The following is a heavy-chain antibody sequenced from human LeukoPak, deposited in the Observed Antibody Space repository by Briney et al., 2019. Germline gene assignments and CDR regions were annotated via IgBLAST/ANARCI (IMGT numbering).Heavy chain of an antibody. D-gene: IGHD3-10*01. CDR1: GGTFGGYA. CDR3: ARSYPDQFHGGRGWFDP. Sequence: GASVKVSCKASGGTFGGYAINWVRQAPGQGPEWMGGIIPIFGTTNYAQRLQGRVTFTADASSSIAYMDLTSLTSEDTAIYFCARSYPDQFHGGRGWFDPWGQGTLVTVSS. V-gene: IGHV1-69*13. J-gene: IGHJ5*02. CDR2: IIPIFGTT.